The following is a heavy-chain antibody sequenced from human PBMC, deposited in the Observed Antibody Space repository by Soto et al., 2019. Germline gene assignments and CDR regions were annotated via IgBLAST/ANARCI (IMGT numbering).Heavy chain of an antibody. V-gene: IGHV3-7*04. J-gene: IGHJ4*02. CDR1: GFTFSGAW. D-gene: IGHD3-16*01. CDR3: ARGGENFDH. CDR2: INKDGSDR. Sequence: EVQLVESGGGLVQPGESLRLTCAASGFTFSGAWMSWVRQAPGKGLEWVANINKDGSDRFYVDSVKGRFTISRDNAKNSLYCQMNSLRADDTAVYYCARGGENFDHWGQGTLVTVSS.